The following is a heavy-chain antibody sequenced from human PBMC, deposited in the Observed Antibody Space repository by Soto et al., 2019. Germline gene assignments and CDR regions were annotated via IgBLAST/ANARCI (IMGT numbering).Heavy chain of an antibody. V-gene: IGHV4-59*01. CDR3: ARGTKYSSSWLGI. CDR1: GGSISSYY. CDR2: IYYSGST. J-gene: IGHJ4*02. D-gene: IGHD6-6*01. Sequence: SETLSLTCTVSGGSISSYYWSWIRQPPGKGLEWIGYIYYSGSTNYNPSLKSRVTISVDTSKNQFSLKLSSVTAADTAVYYCARGTKYSSSWLGIWGQGTLVTVSS.